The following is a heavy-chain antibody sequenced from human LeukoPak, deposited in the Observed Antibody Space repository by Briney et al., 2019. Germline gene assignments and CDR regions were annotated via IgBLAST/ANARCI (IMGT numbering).Heavy chain of an antibody. V-gene: IGHV3-30-3*01. Sequence: PGGSLRLSCAASGFTFSSYAMHWVRQAPGKGLEWVAVISYDGSNKYYADSVKGRFTISRDNSKNTLYLQMNSLRAKDTAVYYCARDSCSSTSCQEHYYYYMDVWGKGTTVTVSS. J-gene: IGHJ6*03. CDR1: GFTFSSYA. D-gene: IGHD2-2*01. CDR3: ARDSCSSTSCQEHYYYYMDV. CDR2: ISYDGSNK.